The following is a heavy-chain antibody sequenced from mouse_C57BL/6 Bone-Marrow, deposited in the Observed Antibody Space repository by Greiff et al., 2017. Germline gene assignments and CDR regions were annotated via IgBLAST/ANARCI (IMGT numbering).Heavy chain of an antibody. CDR3: ARNLLPGVALAMDY. V-gene: IGHV5-6*01. D-gene: IGHD1-1*01. Sequence: EVKLMESGGDLVKPGGSLKLSCAASGFTFSSSGMSWVRQTPDKRLEWVATISSGGSYTYYPDSVKGRFTISRDNAKNTLYLQMSSLKSEDTAMYYCARNLLPGVALAMDYWGQRTSGTVSS. CDR1: GFTFSSSG. J-gene: IGHJ4*01. CDR2: ISSGGSYT.